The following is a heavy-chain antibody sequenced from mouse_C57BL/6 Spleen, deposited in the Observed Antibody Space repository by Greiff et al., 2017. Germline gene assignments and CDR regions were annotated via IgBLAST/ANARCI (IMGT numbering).Heavy chain of an antibody. CDR1: GYTFTDYE. J-gene: IGHJ3*01. CDR3: TRSGDYGRGAWFAY. V-gene: IGHV1-15*01. D-gene: IGHD2-4*01. CDR2: IDPETGGT. Sequence: VQLQQSGAELVRPGASVTLSCKASGYTFTDYEMHWVKQTPVHGLEWIGAIDPETGGTAYNQKFKGKAILTADKSSSTAYMELRSLTSEDSAVYYCTRSGDYGRGAWFAYWGQGTLVTVSA.